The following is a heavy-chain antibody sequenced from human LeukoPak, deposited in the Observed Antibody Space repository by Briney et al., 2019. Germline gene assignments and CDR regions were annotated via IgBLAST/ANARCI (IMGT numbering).Heavy chain of an antibody. CDR1: GFTFSTYG. V-gene: IGHV3-33*06. CDR3: AKDGGGYCTSSTRAGTWFDP. D-gene: IGHD2-2*03. Sequence: PGRSLRLSCAASGFTFSTYGMHWVRQAPGKGLEWVALIWYGGNNKYYADSVKGRFTISRDNSQNTLYLQMNSLRVEDTAVYYCAKDGGGYCTSSTRAGTWFDPWGQGTLVTVSS. CDR2: IWYGGNNK. J-gene: IGHJ5*02.